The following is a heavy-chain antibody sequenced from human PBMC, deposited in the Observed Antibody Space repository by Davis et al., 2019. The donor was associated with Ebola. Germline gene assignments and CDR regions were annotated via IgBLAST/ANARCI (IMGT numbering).Heavy chain of an antibody. CDR2: IIPIFGTA. J-gene: IGHJ6*03. D-gene: IGHD3-10*01. V-gene: IGHV1-69*13. Sequence: SVKVSCKASGGTFSSYAISWVRQAPGQGLEWMGGIIPIFGTANYAQKFQGRVTITADESTSTAYMELSSLRSEETAVYYCASTYGSGNYYYYYMDVWGKGTTVTVSS. CDR3: ASTYGSGNYYYYYMDV. CDR1: GGTFSSYA.